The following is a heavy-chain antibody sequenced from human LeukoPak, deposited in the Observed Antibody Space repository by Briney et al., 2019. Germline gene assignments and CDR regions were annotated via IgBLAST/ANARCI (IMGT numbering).Heavy chain of an antibody. CDR3: ARVARGGDAFDI. CDR1: GGFISSGGYS. J-gene: IGHJ3*02. Sequence: SETLSLTCAVSGGFISSGGYSWSWIRQPPGKGLEWIGYIYHSGSTYYNPSLKSRVTISVDRSKNQFSLKLSSVTAADTAVYYCARVARGGDAFDIWGQGTMVTVSS. V-gene: IGHV4-30-2*01. D-gene: IGHD3-10*01. CDR2: IYHSGST.